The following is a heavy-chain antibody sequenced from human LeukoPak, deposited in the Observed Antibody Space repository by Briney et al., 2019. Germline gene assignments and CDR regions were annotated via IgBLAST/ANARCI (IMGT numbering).Heavy chain of an antibody. CDR1: GGSISSGGYS. V-gene: IGHV4-30-4*07. CDR3: ARDSLLWFGELAFDI. Sequence: PSETLSLTCAVSGGSISSGGYSWSWIRQPPGKGLEWIGYIYYSGSTYYNPSLKSRVTISVDTSKNQFSLKLSSVTAADTAVYYCARDSLLWFGELAFDIWGQGTMVTVSS. CDR2: IYYSGST. J-gene: IGHJ3*02. D-gene: IGHD3-10*01.